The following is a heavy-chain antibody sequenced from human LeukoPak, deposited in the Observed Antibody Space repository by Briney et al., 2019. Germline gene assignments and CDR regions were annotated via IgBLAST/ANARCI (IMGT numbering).Heavy chain of an antibody. J-gene: IGHJ4*02. V-gene: IGHV4-34*01. CDR3: ARGRRFPSVTMVRGVITQKLYFDY. D-gene: IGHD3-10*01. Sequence: PSETLSLTCAVYGGSFSGYYWSWIRQPPGKGLEWIGEINHSGNTNYNPSLKSRVTISVDTSKNQFSLKLSSVTAADTAVYYCARGRRFPSVTMVRGVITQKLYFDYWGQGTLVTVSS. CDR2: INHSGNT. CDR1: GGSFSGYY.